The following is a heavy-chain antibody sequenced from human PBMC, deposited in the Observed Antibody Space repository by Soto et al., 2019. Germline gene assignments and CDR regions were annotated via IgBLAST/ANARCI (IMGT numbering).Heavy chain of an antibody. CDR1: GFTVSSNY. D-gene: IGHD1-26*01. CDR2: IYTGGST. J-gene: IGHJ4*02. V-gene: IGHV3-66*01. CDR3: AREWAFDY. Sequence: EVQLVESGGGLVQPGGSLRLSCVVSGFTVSSNYMSWVRQAPGKGLEWVSIIYTGGSTYYADSVKGRFSMSRDKSKNTVYLQMNSLRAEDTAVYYCAREWAFDYWGQGTLVTVSS.